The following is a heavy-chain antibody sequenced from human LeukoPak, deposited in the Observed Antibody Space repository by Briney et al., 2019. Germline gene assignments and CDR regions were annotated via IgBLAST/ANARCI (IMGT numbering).Heavy chain of an antibody. D-gene: IGHD5-24*01. CDR1: GGTFSSYA. CDR2: IIPIFGTA. J-gene: IGHJ4*02. CDR3: ARDTEGMAYYFDY. V-gene: IGHV1-69*13. Sequence: GASVKVSCKASGGTFSSYAISWVRQAPGQGLEWMGGIIPIFGTANYAQKFQGRVTITADESTSTAYMELSSLGSEDTAVYYCARDTEGMAYYFDYWGQGTLVTVSS.